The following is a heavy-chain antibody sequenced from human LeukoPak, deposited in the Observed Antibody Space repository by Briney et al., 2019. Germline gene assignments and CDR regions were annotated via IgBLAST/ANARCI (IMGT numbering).Heavy chain of an antibody. D-gene: IGHD3-3*01. CDR1: GFTFSSYW. CDR3: TRDFDFSSAI. J-gene: IGHJ4*02. CDR2: ISPDGSTT. V-gene: IGHV3-74*01. Sequence: GGSLRLSCAASGFTFSSYWMHWVRQAPGKGLVWVSRISPDGSTTGHADSVKGRFTTSRDNAKNTLFLQMNSLRAEDTAVYYCTRDFDFSSAIRGQGTLVTVSS.